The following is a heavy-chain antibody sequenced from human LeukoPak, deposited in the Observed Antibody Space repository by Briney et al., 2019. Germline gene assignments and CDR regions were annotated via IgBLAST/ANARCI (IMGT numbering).Heavy chain of an antibody. CDR3: ARKGRNWFDP. V-gene: IGHV4-34*01. CDR2: INHSGST. CDR1: GGSFSGYY. Sequence: SETLSLTCAVYGGSFSGYYWSWIRQPPGTGLEWMGEINHSGSTNYNPSLKCRVTISVDTSKNQFSRKLSSVTAADTAVYYCARKGRNWFDPWGQGTLVTVSS. J-gene: IGHJ5*02.